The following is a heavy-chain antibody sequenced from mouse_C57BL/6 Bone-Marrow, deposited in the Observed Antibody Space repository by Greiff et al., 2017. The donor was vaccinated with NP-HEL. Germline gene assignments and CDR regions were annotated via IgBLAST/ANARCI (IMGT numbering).Heavy chain of an antibody. CDR3: ARDDGAWFAY. CDR1: GYTFTDYY. V-gene: IGHV1-19*01. J-gene: IGHJ3*01. Sequence: VQLQQSGPVLVKPGASVKMSCKASGYTFTDYYMNWVKQSPGKSLEWIGVINPYNGGTSYNQKFKGKATLTVDKSSSTAYMELNSLTSEDSAVYYCARDDGAWFAYWGQGTLVTVSA. CDR2: INPYNGGT. D-gene: IGHD2-12*01.